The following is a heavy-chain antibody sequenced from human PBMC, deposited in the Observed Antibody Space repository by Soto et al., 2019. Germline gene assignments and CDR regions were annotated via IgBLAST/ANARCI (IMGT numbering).Heavy chain of an antibody. CDR1: GYTFTSYD. CDR2: MNPNSGNK. Sequence: QVQLVQSGAEVKKPGASVKVSCKASGYTFTSYDINWVRQATGQGLEWMGWMNPNSGNKVYAQKFQGRVTMTRNSSVSTAYMELSSLISEDTAVYCCARERSSGWYVYYWGQGTLVTVSS. D-gene: IGHD6-19*01. CDR3: ARERSSGWYVYY. V-gene: IGHV1-8*01. J-gene: IGHJ4*02.